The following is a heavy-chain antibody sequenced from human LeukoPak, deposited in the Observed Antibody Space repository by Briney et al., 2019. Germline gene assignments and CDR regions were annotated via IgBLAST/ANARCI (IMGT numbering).Heavy chain of an antibody. J-gene: IGHJ4*02. CDR2: YSGGST. D-gene: IGHD5-18*01. Sequence: GGSLRLSCAASGFTVSSNYMSWVRQAPGKGLEWVSLYSGGSTYYADSVKGRFTISRDNAKNSLYLQMNSLRAEDTAVYYCARDLVDTAMGIDYWGQGTPVTISS. V-gene: IGHV3-53*01. CDR1: GFTVSSNY. CDR3: ARDLVDTAMGIDY.